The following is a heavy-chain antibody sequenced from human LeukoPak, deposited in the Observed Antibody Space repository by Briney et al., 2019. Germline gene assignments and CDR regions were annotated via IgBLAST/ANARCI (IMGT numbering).Heavy chain of an antibody. V-gene: IGHV1-18*01. D-gene: IGHD3-3*01. CDR3: ARAGILEWLLYDPYYYYYYMDV. CDR1: GYAFTSYG. CDR2: ISAYNGNT. J-gene: IGHJ6*03. Sequence: ASVKVSCKASGYAFTSYGISWVRQAPGQGLEWMGWISAYNGNTNYAQKLQGRVTMTTDTSTSTAYMELRSLRSDDTAVYYCARAGILEWLLYDPYYYYYYMDVWGKGTTVTVSS.